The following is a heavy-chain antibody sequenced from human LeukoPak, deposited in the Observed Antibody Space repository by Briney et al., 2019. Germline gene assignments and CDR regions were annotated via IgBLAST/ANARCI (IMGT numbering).Heavy chain of an antibody. J-gene: IGHJ5*02. CDR1: GGSISSSSYY. Sequence: SETLSLTCTVSGGSISSSSYYWGWIRQPLGKGLEWIGSIYYSGSTYYNPSLKSRVTISVDTSKNQFSLKLSSVTAADTAVYYCARVVPAAFWFDPWGQGTLVTVSS. D-gene: IGHD2-2*01. CDR2: IYYSGST. CDR3: ARVVPAAFWFDP. V-gene: IGHV4-39*02.